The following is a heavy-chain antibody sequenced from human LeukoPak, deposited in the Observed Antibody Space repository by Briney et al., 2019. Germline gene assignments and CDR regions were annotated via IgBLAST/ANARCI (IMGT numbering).Heavy chain of an antibody. Sequence: SETLSLTCAVSGASVSSSNWWMWVRQPPKKGLEWIGEIHHSGSTNYNPSLKSRVTMSVDTSKNQISLRLTSVTAADTAVYYCARGLYDSDSFWGQGNLVTVSS. CDR1: GASVSSSNW. CDR3: ARGLYDSDSF. D-gene: IGHD3-22*01. J-gene: IGHJ4*02. CDR2: IHHSGST. V-gene: IGHV4-4*02.